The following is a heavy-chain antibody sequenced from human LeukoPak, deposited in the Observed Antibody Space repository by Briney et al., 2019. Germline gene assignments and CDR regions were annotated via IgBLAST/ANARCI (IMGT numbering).Heavy chain of an antibody. J-gene: IGHJ4*02. CDR3: ASLHLGELSSNDY. Sequence: GGSLRLSCAASGFTFSSYSMNWVRQAPGKGLEWVSYISSSSSTIYYADSVKGRFTISRDNAKNSLYLQMNSLRDEDTVVYYCASLHLGELSSNDYWGQGTLVTVSS. D-gene: IGHD3-16*02. CDR1: GFTFSSYS. CDR2: ISSSSSTI. V-gene: IGHV3-48*02.